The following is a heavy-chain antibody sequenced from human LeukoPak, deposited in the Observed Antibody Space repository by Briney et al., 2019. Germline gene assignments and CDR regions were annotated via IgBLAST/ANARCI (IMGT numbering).Heavy chain of an antibody. J-gene: IGHJ4*02. V-gene: IGHV3-30-3*01. CDR1: GFTFSSYA. D-gene: IGHD3-22*01. CDR2: ISYDGSNK. CDR3: ARDYYDSSGYYPTNDY. Sequence: GRSLRLSCAASGFTFSSYAMHWVRQAPGKGLEWVAVISYDGSNKYYADSVKGRFTISRDNSKNTLYLQMNSLRAEDTAVYYCARDYYDSSGYYPTNDYWGQGTLVTVSS.